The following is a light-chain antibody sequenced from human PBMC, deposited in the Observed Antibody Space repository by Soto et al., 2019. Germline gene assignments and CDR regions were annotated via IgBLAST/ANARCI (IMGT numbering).Light chain of an antibody. CDR1: QSISNS. CDR3: QQSSTTPYT. Sequence: DIQMTQSPSSLSASVGDRVTITCRASQSISNSLNWYQQKPGNAPKVLIYAASNLQSGVPSKFSGRGSGTDFTLTINSLQPEDFAIYYCQQSSTTPYTFGQGTPLEIK. J-gene: IGKJ2*01. CDR2: AAS. V-gene: IGKV1-39*01.